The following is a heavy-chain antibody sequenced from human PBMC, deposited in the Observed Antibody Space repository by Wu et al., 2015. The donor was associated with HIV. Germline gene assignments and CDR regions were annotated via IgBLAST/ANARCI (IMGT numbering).Heavy chain of an antibody. CDR2: INHSGST. V-gene: IGHV4-34*01. Sequence: QVQLQQWGAGLLKPSETLSLTCAVYGGSFSGYYWSWIRQPPGKGLEWIGEINHSGSTNYNPSLKSRVTISVDTSKNQFSLKLSSVTAADTAVYYCARRSLGEGSGSHTLDYWGQGTLVTVSS. D-gene: IGHD3-10*01. J-gene: IGHJ4*02. CDR1: GGSFSGYY. CDR3: ARRSLGEGSGSHTLDY.